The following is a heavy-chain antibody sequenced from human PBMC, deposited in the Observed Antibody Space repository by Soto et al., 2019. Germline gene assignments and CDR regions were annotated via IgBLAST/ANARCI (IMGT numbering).Heavy chain of an antibody. J-gene: IGHJ5*02. CDR2: SIPVFGTA. V-gene: IGHV1-69*01. D-gene: IGHD3-22*01. CDR3: ARVWRDSNPWGWFDP. CDR1: GGTFSSYA. Sequence: QVQLVQSGAEVKKPGSSVKVSCKASGGTFSSYAISWVRQAPGQGREWMGGSIPVFGTANYEQMFQGRATITADEDTSSACTELSSLSSEDTAVYYCARVWRDSNPWGWFDPWGQCTLVTVSS.